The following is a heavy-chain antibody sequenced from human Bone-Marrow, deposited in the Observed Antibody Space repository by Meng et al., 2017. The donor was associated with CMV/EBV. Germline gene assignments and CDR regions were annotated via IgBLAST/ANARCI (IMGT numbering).Heavy chain of an antibody. V-gene: IGHV4-34*01. CDR2: INHSGST. CDR3: ASRYVGGSYRYTPT. D-gene: IGHD3-16*02. Sequence: SETLSLTCAVYGGSFSGYYWSWIRQPPGKGLEWIGEINHSGSTNYNPSLKSRVTISVDTSKNQFSLKLSSVTAADTAVYYCASRYVGGSYRYTPTWGQGTRVTGSS. CDR1: GGSFSGYY. J-gene: IGHJ5*02.